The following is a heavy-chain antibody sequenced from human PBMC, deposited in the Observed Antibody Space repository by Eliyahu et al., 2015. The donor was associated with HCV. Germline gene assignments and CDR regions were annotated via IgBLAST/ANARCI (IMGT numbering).Heavy chain of an antibody. J-gene: IGHJ4*02. CDR1: GGSISSSNYY. Sequence: QLQLQESGPGLVKPSETLSLTCTVXGGSISSSNYYWGWIRQPPGRGLEWIGSIYYSGTTYYNPSLKSRVTISVDTSKHQFSLKLSSVTAADTAVYYCARRRPFCTGGGCYLLPDYWGQGTLVTVSS. CDR3: ARRRPFCTGGGCYLLPDY. V-gene: IGHV4-39*01. D-gene: IGHD2-15*01. CDR2: IYYSGTT.